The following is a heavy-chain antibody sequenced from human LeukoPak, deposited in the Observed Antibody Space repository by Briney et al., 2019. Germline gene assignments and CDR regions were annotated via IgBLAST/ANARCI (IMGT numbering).Heavy chain of an antibody. CDR2: ISAYNGNT. J-gene: IGHJ6*03. Sequence: ASVKVSCKASGYTFTSYGISWVREAPGQGLEWMGWISAYNGNTNYAQKLQGRVTMTTDTSTSTAYMELRSLRSDDTAVYYCARAGGGSYYYYYYYMDVWGKGTTVTVSS. D-gene: IGHD1-26*01. V-gene: IGHV1-18*01. CDR3: ARAGGGSYYYYYYYMDV. CDR1: GYTFTSYG.